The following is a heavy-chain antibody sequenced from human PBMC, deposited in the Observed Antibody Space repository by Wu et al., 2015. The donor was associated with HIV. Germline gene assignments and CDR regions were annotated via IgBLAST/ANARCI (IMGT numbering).Heavy chain of an antibody. D-gene: IGHD6-19*01. CDR2: INLNSGGT. CDR3: ARAPYSSGWEGLDY. J-gene: IGHJ4*03. V-gene: IGHV1-2*02. CDR1: GYTFIDYY. Sequence: QVQLVQSGAEVRKPGASVKVSCKASGYTFIDYYMHWVRQAPGQGLEWMGWINLNSGGTNYAQKFQGRVTMTRDTSISTAYMELRRVRSDDTAVYYCARAPYSSGWEGLDYWGRGNGWSPSPQ.